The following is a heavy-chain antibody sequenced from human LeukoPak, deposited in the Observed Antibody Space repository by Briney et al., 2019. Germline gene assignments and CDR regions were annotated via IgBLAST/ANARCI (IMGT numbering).Heavy chain of an antibody. V-gene: IGHV4-30-4*01. CDR2: IYYSGST. CDR3: ASGSGSYVYDGFDY. Sequence: SQTLSLACTVSGASISSGDYYWSWIRQPPGKGLEWIGYIYYSGSTYYNPSLKSRVTISVDTSKNQFSLKLSSVTAADTAVYYCASGSGSYVYDGFDYWGQGTLVTVSS. D-gene: IGHD3-10*01. CDR1: GASISSGDYY. J-gene: IGHJ4*02.